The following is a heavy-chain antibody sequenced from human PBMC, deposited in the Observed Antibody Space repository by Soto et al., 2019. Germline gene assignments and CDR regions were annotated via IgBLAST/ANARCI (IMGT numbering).Heavy chain of an antibody. V-gene: IGHV4-39*01. J-gene: IGHJ6*02. CDR3: ATPPPFYDILTRRHYGMDV. CDR1: GGSISSSSYY. CDR2: IYYSGST. D-gene: IGHD3-9*01. Sequence: SETLSLTCTVSGGSISSSSYYWGWIRQPPGKGLEWIGSIYYSGSTYYNPPLKSRVTISVDTSKNQFSLKLSSVTAADTAVYYCATPPPFYDILTRRHYGMDVWGQGTTVTGSS.